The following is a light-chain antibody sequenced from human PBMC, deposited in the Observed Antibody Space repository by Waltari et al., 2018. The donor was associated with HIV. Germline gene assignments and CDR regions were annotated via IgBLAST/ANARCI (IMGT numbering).Light chain of an antibody. Sequence: QMTQSPPPLSASVGDTVTFTCRASQGISSWLAWYQQKPGKAPKPLIYAASTLQTGVPSRFSGSGTGTHFTLTITSLQPEDFATYYCQHYDTFPYSFGQGTRLEIK. J-gene: IGKJ2*01. CDR2: AAS. CDR3: QHYDTFPYS. V-gene: IGKV1D-16*01. CDR1: QGISSW.